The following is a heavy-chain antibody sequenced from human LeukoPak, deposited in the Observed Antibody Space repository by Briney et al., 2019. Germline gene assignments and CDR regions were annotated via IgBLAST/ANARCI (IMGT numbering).Heavy chain of an antibody. D-gene: IGHD2-15*01. J-gene: IGHJ4*02. V-gene: IGHV3-23*01. Sequence: GGSLRLSCGASGFTFSSYTMNWVRQAPGKGLEWVSGISGSAKSTYYADSVKGRSTISRDNSKNTLYLQMNSLRAEDTAVYYCAKDAGYDYWGQGILVTVSS. CDR3: AKDAGYDY. CDR2: ISGSAKST. CDR1: GFTFSSYT.